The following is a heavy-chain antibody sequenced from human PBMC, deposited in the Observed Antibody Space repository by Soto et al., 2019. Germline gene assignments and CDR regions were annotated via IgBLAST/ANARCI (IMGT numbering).Heavy chain of an antibody. Sequence: QVQLVQSGAEVKRPGSSVKVSCKASGDTFNFYSINWVRQAPGLGLEWMGRVNPILSMSNYAQRFQGRVTMTADKSTSTAYMERRGLRSEDTAIYYCATSYGSGYRAVDFWGQGALVTVSS. V-gene: IGHV1-69*04. CDR3: ATSYGSGYRAVDF. D-gene: IGHD3-10*01. J-gene: IGHJ4*02. CDR1: GDTFNFYS. CDR2: VNPILSMS.